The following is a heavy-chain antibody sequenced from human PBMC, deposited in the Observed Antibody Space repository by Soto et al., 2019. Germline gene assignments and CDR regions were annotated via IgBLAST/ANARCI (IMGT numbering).Heavy chain of an antibody. Sequence: KSGGSLRLSCVASGFTFNSYSMNWVRQAPGKGLEWVSAISGSSDYIYYGDSVKGRFTISRDNAKNSLYLQMNSLRTEDTALYYCARDHRFCSGTSCRPYYYYFGMDVWGQGTTVTVSS. V-gene: IGHV3-21*06. D-gene: IGHD2-2*01. CDR2: ISGSSDYI. J-gene: IGHJ6*02. CDR3: ARDHRFCSGTSCRPYYYYFGMDV. CDR1: GFTFNSYS.